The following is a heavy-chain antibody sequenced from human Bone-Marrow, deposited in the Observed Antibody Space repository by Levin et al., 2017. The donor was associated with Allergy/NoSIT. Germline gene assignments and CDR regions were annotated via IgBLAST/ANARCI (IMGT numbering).Heavy chain of an antibody. J-gene: IGHJ4*02. V-gene: IGHV3-23*01. CDR2: ISGSGGST. Sequence: PGGSLRLSCAASGFTFSSYVMSWVRQAPGKGLEWVSAISGSGGSTYYADSVKGRFTISRDNSKNTLYLQMNSLSDEETAVYYCVKAGGAAAVPLEYYFDYWGQGTLVTVPS. D-gene: IGHD6-13*01. CDR1: GFTFSSYV. CDR3: VKAGGAAAVPLEYYFDY.